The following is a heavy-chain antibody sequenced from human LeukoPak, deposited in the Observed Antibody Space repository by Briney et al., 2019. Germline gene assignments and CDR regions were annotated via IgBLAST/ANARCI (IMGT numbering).Heavy chain of an antibody. Sequence: SVKVSCKASGGTFSSYAISWVRQAPGQGLEWMGGIIPIFGTANYAQKFQGRVTITADESTSTAYMELSSLRSDDTAVYYCARGTEAAGFDYWGQGTLVTVSS. CDR1: GGTFSSYA. V-gene: IGHV1-69*01. CDR2: IIPIFGTA. D-gene: IGHD6-13*01. J-gene: IGHJ4*02. CDR3: ARGTEAAGFDY.